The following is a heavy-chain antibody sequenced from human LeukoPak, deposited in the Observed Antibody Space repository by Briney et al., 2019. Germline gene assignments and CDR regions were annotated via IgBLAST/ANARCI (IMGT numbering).Heavy chain of an antibody. D-gene: IGHD6-19*01. CDR3: ARGPVAGPKRYNWFDP. V-gene: IGHV1-69*01. Sequence: ASVKVSCKASGGTFSSYAISWVRQAPGRGLEWMGGIIPIFGTANYAQKFQGRVTITADESTSTAYMELSSLRSEDTAVYYCARGPVAGPKRYNWFDPWGQGTLVTVSS. J-gene: IGHJ5*02. CDR2: IIPIFGTA. CDR1: GGTFSSYA.